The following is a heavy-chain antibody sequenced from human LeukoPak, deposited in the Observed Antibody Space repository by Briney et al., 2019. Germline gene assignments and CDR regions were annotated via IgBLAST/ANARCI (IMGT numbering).Heavy chain of an antibody. Sequence: PGGSLRLSCAASGFTFSGYDMHWVRQGPGKGLEWVSAISIGGDTYCPGSVKGRFTISRENAKNSFYLQMNSLRAGDTAIYYCARAHVGWGLAFDIWGQGTVVIVSS. CDR3: ARAHVGWGLAFDI. CDR1: GFTFSGYD. D-gene: IGHD3-16*01. V-gene: IGHV3-13*01. CDR2: ISIGGDT. J-gene: IGHJ3*02.